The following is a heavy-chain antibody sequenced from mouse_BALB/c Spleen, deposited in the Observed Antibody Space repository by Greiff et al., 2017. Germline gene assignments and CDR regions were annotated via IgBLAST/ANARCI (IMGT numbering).Heavy chain of an antibody. J-gene: IGHJ4*01. V-gene: IGHV1-82*01. CDR3: ARELFFAMDY. Sequence: LVESGPELVKPGASVKISCKASGYAFSSSWMNWVKQRPGQGLEWIGRIYPGDGDTNYNGKFKGKATLTADKSSSTAYMQLSSLTSVDSAVYFCARELFFAMDYWGQGTSVTVSS. CDR1: GYAFSSSW. CDR2: IYPGDGDT.